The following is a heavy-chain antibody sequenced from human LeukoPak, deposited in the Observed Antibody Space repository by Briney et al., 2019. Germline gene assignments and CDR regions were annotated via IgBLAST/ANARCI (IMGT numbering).Heavy chain of an antibody. CDR1: GFTFSSFG. CDR3: AAGGTRAATGRMGF. V-gene: IGHV3-30*03. CDR2: TSYDGNEK. Sequence: GGSLRLSCAASGFTFSSFGMHWVRQAPGKGLEWVTVTSYDGNEKYYADSVKGRFTISRDNSKNTVYLQMNSLRAEDTAVYYCAAGGTRAATGRMGFWGQGTLVTVSS. D-gene: IGHD6-25*01. J-gene: IGHJ4*02.